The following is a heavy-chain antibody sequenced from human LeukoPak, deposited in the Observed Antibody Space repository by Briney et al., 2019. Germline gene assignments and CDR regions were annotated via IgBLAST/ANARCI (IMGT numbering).Heavy chain of an antibody. J-gene: IGHJ4*02. CDR1: GFTFGDYA. D-gene: IGHD3-16*01. Sequence: GGSLRLSCTASGFTFGDYAMSWFRQAPGKGLEWVGFIRSKAYGGTTEYAASVKGRFTISRDDSKSIAYLQMNSLKTEDTAVYYCTRDHGMGGSLKWGRGTLVTVSS. CDR2: IRSKAYGGTT. V-gene: IGHV3-49*03. CDR3: TRDHGMGGSLK.